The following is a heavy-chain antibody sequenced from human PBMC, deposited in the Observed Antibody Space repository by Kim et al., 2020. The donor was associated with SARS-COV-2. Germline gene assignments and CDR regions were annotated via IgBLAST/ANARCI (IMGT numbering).Heavy chain of an antibody. CDR3: ARVGVYYYYYMDV. D-gene: IGHD3-10*01. J-gene: IGHJ6*03. Sequence: NPSLKSRVTISVDTSKNQFSLKLSSVTAADTAVYYCARVGVYYYYYMDVWGKGTTVTVSS. V-gene: IGHV4-34*01.